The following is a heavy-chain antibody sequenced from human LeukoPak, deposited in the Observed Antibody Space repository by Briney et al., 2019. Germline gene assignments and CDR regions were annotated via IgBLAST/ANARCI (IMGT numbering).Heavy chain of an antibody. D-gene: IGHD1-26*01. V-gene: IGHV3-7*01. Sequence: PGGSLRLSCAASGFTFSSYWMSWVRQAPGKGLEWLANIKQDGTEKNYLNSVKGRFTISRDNAENSLYLQMNSLRAEDTAVYYCARDYSGWGQGTLVTVSS. CDR3: ARDYSG. J-gene: IGHJ4*02. CDR2: IKQDGTEK. CDR1: GFTFSSYW.